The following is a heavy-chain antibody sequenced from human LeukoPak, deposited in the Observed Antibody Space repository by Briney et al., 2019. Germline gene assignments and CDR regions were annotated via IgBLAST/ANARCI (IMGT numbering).Heavy chain of an antibody. Sequence: ASVKVSCKASGYTFTDYYMHWVRQATGQGLEWMGWMNPNSGNTGYAQKFQGRVTMTRNTSISTAYMELSSLRSEDTAVYYCARGPLRGVRGLVPWGQGTLVTVSS. D-gene: IGHD3-10*01. CDR1: GYTFTDYY. CDR2: MNPNSGNT. J-gene: IGHJ5*02. V-gene: IGHV1-8*02. CDR3: ARGPLRGVRGLVP.